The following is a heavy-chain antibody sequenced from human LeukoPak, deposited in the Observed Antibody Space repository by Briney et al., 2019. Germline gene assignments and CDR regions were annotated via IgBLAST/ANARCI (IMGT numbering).Heavy chain of an antibody. Sequence: GGSLRLSCAASGFTFSTYGMHWVRQAPGKGLEWVAATWYDGSNKYYADSVKGRFTISRDNSMNTLYLQMNSLRAEDTAVYFCARGGHCSTTSCSNYDGMDVWGQGTTLTVSS. J-gene: IGHJ6*02. D-gene: IGHD2-2*01. CDR1: GFTFSTYG. CDR3: ARGGHCSTTSCSNYDGMDV. CDR2: TWYDGSNK. V-gene: IGHV3-33*01.